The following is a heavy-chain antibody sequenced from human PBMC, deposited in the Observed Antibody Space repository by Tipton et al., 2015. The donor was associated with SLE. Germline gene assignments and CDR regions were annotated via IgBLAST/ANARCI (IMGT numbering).Heavy chain of an antibody. V-gene: IGHV3-30*02. CDR3: AKVGGPGNYYNWCDS. CDR1: GFTFSSYG. D-gene: IGHD3-10*01. Sequence: SLRLSCAASGFTFSSYGMHWVRQAPGKGLEWVAFIRYDGRNENFADSVKGRFTISRDNSKNTLYLFMNSLRPEDTAVYYCAKVGGPGNYYNWCDSWGQGTLVTVSS. CDR2: IRYDGRNE. J-gene: IGHJ5*01.